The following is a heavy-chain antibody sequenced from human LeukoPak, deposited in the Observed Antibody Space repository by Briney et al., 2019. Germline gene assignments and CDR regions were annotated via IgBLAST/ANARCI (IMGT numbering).Heavy chain of an antibody. Sequence: GGSLRLSCAASGFTFSSYGMHWVRQAPGKGLEWVAVISYDGSNKYYADSVKGRFTISRDNSKNTLYLQMNSPRAEDTAVYYCAKIWASSEHAFDIWGQGTMVTVSS. V-gene: IGHV3-30*18. J-gene: IGHJ3*02. D-gene: IGHD3-16*01. CDR1: GFTFSSYG. CDR3: AKIWASSEHAFDI. CDR2: ISYDGSNK.